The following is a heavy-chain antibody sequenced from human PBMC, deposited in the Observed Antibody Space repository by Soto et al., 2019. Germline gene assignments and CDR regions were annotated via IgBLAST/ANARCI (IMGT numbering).Heavy chain of an antibody. D-gene: IGHD6-13*01. CDR1: GFTFSNYA. J-gene: IGHJ6*02. CDR2: ISYDGSHK. CDR3: ARKKATAGPRLGCMDV. V-gene: IGHV3-30-3*01. Sequence: QVQLVESGGGVVQPGRSLRLSCATSGFTFSNYAVNWVRQAPGKGLEWVAVISYDGSHKYYADSVKGRFTIPRDNSKNTLHLQMNSRQDEDTAVDYSARKKATAGPRLGCMDVWGQGTKVNVSS.